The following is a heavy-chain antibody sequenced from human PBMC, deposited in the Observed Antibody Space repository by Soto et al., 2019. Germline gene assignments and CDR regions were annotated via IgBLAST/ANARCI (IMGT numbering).Heavy chain of an antibody. CDR1: GFTFSTYA. V-gene: IGHV3-23*01. CDR3: ANDPFLTVNFPHY. CDR2: ISGSGGST. Sequence: PGGSLRLSCAASGFTFSTYAMSWVRQAPGKGLEWVSAISGSGGSTYYADSVKGRFTISRDNSKNTLYLQMNSLRAEDTAVYHCANDPFLTVNFPHYWGQGTLVTVSS. D-gene: IGHD4-17*01. J-gene: IGHJ4*02.